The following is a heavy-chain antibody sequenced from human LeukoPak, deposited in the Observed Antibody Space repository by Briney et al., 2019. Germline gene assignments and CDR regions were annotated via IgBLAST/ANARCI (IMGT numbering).Heavy chain of an antibody. Sequence: PGGSLRLSCAASGFTFSSYGMHWVRQAPGKGLEWVAFIRYDGSNKYYADSVKGRFTISRDNSKNTLYLQMNSLRAEDTAVYYCATYYCDSSGYTPDAFDIWGQGTMVTVSS. CDR2: IRYDGSNK. D-gene: IGHD3-22*01. CDR1: GFTFSSYG. V-gene: IGHV3-30*02. J-gene: IGHJ3*02. CDR3: ATYYCDSSGYTPDAFDI.